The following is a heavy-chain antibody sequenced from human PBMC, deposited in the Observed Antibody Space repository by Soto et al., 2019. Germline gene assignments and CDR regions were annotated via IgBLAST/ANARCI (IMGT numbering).Heavy chain of an antibody. Sequence: QVQLQESGPGLVKPSQTLSLTCTVSGGSISSGGYYWSWIRQHPGKGLEWIGYIYYSGSTYYNPSLKSRVTISVDTSKNQFSLKLSSVTAADTAVYYCASLYYDILTGYYREGVGAFDIWCQGTMVTVSS. J-gene: IGHJ3*02. CDR2: IYYSGST. CDR1: GGSISSGGYY. D-gene: IGHD3-9*01. V-gene: IGHV4-31*03. CDR3: ASLYYDILTGYYREGVGAFDI.